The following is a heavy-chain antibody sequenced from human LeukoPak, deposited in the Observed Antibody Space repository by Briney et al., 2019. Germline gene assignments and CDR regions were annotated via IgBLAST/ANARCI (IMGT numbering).Heavy chain of an antibody. Sequence: GRSLRLSCAASGFTFSSYAMHWVRQAPVKGLEWVAVISYDGSNKYYAESVKGRFTISRDNSKNTLYLQMNSLRAEDTAVYYCARDLGCSSTSCYGNWFDPWGQGTLVTVSS. CDR3: ARDLGCSSTSCYGNWFDP. D-gene: IGHD2-2*01. CDR1: GFTFSSYA. V-gene: IGHV3-30*04. CDR2: ISYDGSNK. J-gene: IGHJ5*02.